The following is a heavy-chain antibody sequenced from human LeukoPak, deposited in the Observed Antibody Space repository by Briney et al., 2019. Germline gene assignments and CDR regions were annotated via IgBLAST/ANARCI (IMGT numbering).Heavy chain of an antibody. CDR2: IKPSSGDT. V-gene: IGHV1-2*02. Sequence: ASVKVSCKASGYTFTGDQIYWLRQAPGQGLEWVGWIKPSSGDTLYEQKFQGRVTMTRDKSISSAYMELSSLRSDNTAVYYCARKSAGFLTAWGQGTLVTVSS. D-gene: IGHD2/OR15-2a*01. CDR1: GYTFTGDQ. J-gene: IGHJ5*02. CDR3: ARKSAGFLTA.